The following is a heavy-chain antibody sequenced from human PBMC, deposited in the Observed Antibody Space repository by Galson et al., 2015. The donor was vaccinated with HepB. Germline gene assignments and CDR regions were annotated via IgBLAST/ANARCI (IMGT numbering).Heavy chain of an antibody. J-gene: IGHJ5*02. V-gene: IGHV3-48*01. CDR2: ISSSSSTV. CDR3: ARGIVVGVAATGGSSWFYR. CDR1: GFTFNNYS. D-gene: IGHD2-15*01. Sequence: SLRLSCAASGFTFNNYSMNWVRQAPGKGLEWVSYISSSSSTVYYADSVKGRFTISRDNAKNSLYLQMNSLRAEDTAVYYCARGIVVGVAATGGSSWFYRWGQGTLVTVSS.